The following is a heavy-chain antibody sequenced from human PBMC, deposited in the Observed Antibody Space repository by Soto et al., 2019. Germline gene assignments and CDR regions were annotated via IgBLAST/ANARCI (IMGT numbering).Heavy chain of an antibody. J-gene: IGHJ6*02. Sequence: QVQLVQSGAEVKKPGASVKVSCKASGYTFTSYGISWVRQAPGQGLEWMGWISAYNGNTNYAQKLQGRVTMTTDTSTSTAYMELRSLRSDDTAVYHCARDRQRYCISTSCSLYYGMDVWGQGTTVTVSS. CDR3: ARDRQRYCISTSCSLYYGMDV. V-gene: IGHV1-18*01. CDR2: ISAYNGNT. CDR1: GYTFTSYG. D-gene: IGHD2-2*01.